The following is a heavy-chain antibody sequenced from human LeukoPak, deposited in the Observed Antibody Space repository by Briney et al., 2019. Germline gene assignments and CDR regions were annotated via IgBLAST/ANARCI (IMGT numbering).Heavy chain of an antibody. CDR1: GGSISSSSYY. CDR2: INHSGST. J-gene: IGHJ6*03. Sequence: PSETLSLTCTVSGGSISSSSYYWSWIRQPPGKGLEWIGEINHSGSTNYNPSLKSRVTISVDTSKNQFSLKLSSVTAADTAVYYCARGIAAAGTDGVKEHYYYMDVWGKGTTVTVSS. V-gene: IGHV4-39*07. D-gene: IGHD6-13*01. CDR3: ARGIAAAGTDGVKEHYYYMDV.